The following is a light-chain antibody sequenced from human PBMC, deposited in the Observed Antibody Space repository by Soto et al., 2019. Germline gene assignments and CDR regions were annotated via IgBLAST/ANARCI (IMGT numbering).Light chain of an antibody. CDR3: QQYDKSPFT. Sequence: EVVLTQSPGTLSLSPGERATLSCRASQRVTSTYLAWYQQKPGQAPRLLIYGASNRATGIPDRCSGSGSGTDFTLTIRRLEPEDFAVYFCQQYDKSPFTFGPGTKVDIK. J-gene: IGKJ3*01. CDR1: QRVTSTY. V-gene: IGKV3-20*01. CDR2: GAS.